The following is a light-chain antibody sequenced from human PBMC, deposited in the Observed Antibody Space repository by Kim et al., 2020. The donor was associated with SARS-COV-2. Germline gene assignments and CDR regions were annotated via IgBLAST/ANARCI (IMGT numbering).Light chain of an antibody. CDR1: NIEDKN. CDR2: RDK. CDR3: QVWDSRAVI. V-gene: IGLV3-9*01. Sequence: SSSLTHPLSVSVALGQTATIPCGGNNIEDKNVHWYHQRPGQAPVLVMFRDKKRPSGIPERLSGSNSGNTATLTISRVEAGDEGDYYCQVWDSRAVIFGGG. J-gene: IGLJ2*01.